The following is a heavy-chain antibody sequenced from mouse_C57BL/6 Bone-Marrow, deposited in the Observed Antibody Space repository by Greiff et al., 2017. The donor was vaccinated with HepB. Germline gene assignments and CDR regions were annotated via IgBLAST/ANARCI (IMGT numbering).Heavy chain of an antibody. V-gene: IGHV1-15*01. CDR3: TRNGVFITTVVGGAY. J-gene: IGHJ3*01. Sequence: VQLQQSGAELVRPGASVTLSCKASGYTFTDYEMHWVKQTPVHGLEWIGAIDPETGGTAYNQKFKGKAILTADKSSSTAYMELRSLTSEDSAVYYCTRNGVFITTVVGGAYWGQGTLVTVSA. D-gene: IGHD1-1*01. CDR2: IDPETGGT. CDR1: GYTFTDYE.